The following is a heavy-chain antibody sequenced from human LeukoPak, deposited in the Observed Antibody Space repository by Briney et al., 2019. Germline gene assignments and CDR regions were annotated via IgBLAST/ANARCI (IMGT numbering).Heavy chain of an antibody. CDR2: INHSGST. CDR1: GGSFSGYY. CDR3: ARGYSSSTSCYLY. V-gene: IGHV4-34*01. J-gene: IGHJ4*02. D-gene: IGHD2-2*01. Sequence: PSETLSLTCAVYGGSFSGYYWSWIRQPPGKGLEWTGEINHSGSTNYNPSLKSRVTISVDTSKNQFSLKLSSVTAADTAVYYCARGYSSSTSCYLYWGQGTLVTVSS.